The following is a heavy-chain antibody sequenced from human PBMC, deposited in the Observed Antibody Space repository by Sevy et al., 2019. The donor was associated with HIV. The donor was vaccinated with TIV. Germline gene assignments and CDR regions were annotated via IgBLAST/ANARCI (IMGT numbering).Heavy chain of an antibody. V-gene: IGHV5-51*01. D-gene: IGHD2-2*01. CDR2: IYLGDSHT. J-gene: IGHJ4*02. CDR3: ARQPDIVVVPTGMCHFDS. CDR1: GYTLTNYW. Sequence: GESLKISCKGSGYTLTNYWIAWVRQRPGKGLEWMGIIYLGDSHTIYSPSFQGQVTISADKSISTAYLQWSSLKASDTAIYYCARQPDIVVVPTGMCHFDSWGQGTPVTVSS.